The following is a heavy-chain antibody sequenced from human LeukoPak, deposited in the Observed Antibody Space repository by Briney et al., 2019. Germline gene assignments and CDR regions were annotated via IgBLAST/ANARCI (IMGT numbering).Heavy chain of an antibody. CDR2: IYYGGST. V-gene: IGHV4-39*07. J-gene: IGHJ6*02. D-gene: IGHD3-10*01. Sequence: SETLSLTCIVSGGSISSNSYFWGWLRQPPGKGLEWIGSIYYGGSTYYNPSLKSRVTISVDTSKNQFSLKLSSVTAADTAVYYCARDRGYGMDVWGQGTTVTVSS. CDR3: ARDRGYGMDV. CDR1: GGSISSNSYF.